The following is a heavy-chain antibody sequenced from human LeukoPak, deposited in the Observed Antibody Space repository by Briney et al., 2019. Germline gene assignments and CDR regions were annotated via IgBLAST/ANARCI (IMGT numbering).Heavy chain of an antibody. D-gene: IGHD6-19*01. CDR2: ISSSSDYI. CDR3: AREGYSSGWYVD. Sequence: GGSLRLSCAASGFTFSSYSMNWVRQAPGKGLEWVSSISSSSDYIYYAGSVKGRFTISRDNAKNSLYLQMNSLRAEDTAVYYCAREGYSSGWYVDWGQGTLVTVSS. V-gene: IGHV3-21*01. CDR1: GFTFSSYS. J-gene: IGHJ4*02.